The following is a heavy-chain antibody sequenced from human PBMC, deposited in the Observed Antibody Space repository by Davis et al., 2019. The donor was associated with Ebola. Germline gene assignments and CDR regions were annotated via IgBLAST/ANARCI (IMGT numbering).Heavy chain of an antibody. CDR2: INPSGGST. Sequence: AASVKVSCKASGYTFTSYYMHWVRQAPGQGLEWMGIINPSGGSTSYAQKFQGRVTMTRDTSTSTVYMELSSLRSEDTAVYYCARGRIAARPVARLGWFDPWGRGTLVTVSS. D-gene: IGHD6-6*01. CDR3: ARGRIAARPVARLGWFDP. CDR1: GYTFTSYY. V-gene: IGHV1-46*01. J-gene: IGHJ5*02.